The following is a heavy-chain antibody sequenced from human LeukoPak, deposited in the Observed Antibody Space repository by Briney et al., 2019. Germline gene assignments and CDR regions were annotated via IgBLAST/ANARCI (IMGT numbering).Heavy chain of an antibody. CDR2: IYTSGST. CDR3: ARVSKSVQQLVRKRDYYYYYMDV. J-gene: IGHJ6*03. CDR1: GGSISSYY. D-gene: IGHD6-13*01. Sequence: SETLSLTCTVSGGSISSYYWSWIRQPAGKGLEWIGRIYTSGSTNHNPSLKSRVTMSVDTSKNQFSLKLSSVTAADTAVYYCARVSKSVQQLVRKRDYYYYYMDVWGKGTTVTVSS. V-gene: IGHV4-4*07.